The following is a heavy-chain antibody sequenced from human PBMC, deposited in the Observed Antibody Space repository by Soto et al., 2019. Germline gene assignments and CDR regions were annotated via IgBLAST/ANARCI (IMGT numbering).Heavy chain of an antibody. CDR3: ARLSCDHSAFFSYGMDA. V-gene: IGHV3-74*01. CDR2: INSDGTIS. J-gene: IGHJ6*02. CDR1: GFTFDTYR. D-gene: IGHD2-15*01. Sequence: GGSLRLCCAAPGFTFDTYRRNWVRQAPGKGREWPSGINSDGTISSYADSVKGRFTISRDNARNTLSLQMNSLRADDTAVYYCARLSCDHSAFFSYGMDAWGQGTTVTVSS.